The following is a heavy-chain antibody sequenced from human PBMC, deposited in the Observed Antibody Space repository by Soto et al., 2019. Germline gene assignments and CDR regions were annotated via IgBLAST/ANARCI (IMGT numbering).Heavy chain of an antibody. CDR3: ARRNLFFDY. J-gene: IGHJ4*02. Sequence: SETLSLTCTVSGGSISSYYWSWIRQPPGKGLEWIGFVYHSGSRNYAPSLKSRVTISVDTSKNQFFLKLTSVTAADTALYYCARRNLFFDYWGQGALVTSPQ. V-gene: IGHV4-59*08. CDR2: VYHSGSR. CDR1: GGSISSYY.